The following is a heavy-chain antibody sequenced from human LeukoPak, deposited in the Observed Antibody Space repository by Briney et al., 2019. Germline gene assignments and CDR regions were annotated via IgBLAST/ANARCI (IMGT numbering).Heavy chain of an antibody. CDR1: GFTFSDYY. CDR3: ARDKRTSTPLSEYFQH. D-gene: IGHD2-2*01. Sequence: GGSLRLSCAASGFTFSDYYMSWIRQAPGKGLEWVSYISTGGSTIYYADSVKGRFTISRDNAKNSLYLQMNSLRAEDTAVYYCARDKRTSTPLSEYFQHWGQGTLVTVSS. V-gene: IGHV3-11*01. J-gene: IGHJ1*01. CDR2: ISTGGSTI.